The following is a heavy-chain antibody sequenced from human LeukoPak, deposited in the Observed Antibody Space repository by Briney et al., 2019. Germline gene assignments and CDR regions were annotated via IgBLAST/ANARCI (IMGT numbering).Heavy chain of an antibody. CDR3: ARQISDYYFYYVDV. J-gene: IGHJ6*03. V-gene: IGHV4-39*01. D-gene: IGHD3-10*01. CDR1: AGSISSSHYD. Sequence: SETLSFTCAVSAGSISSSHYDWGWLRQPPGKGLEWIATIYYSSTTYYNPSLVSLFNISDDMSKYQFSLTLRSGTAADTAVYFCARQISDYYFYYVDVWGKGTAVTVSS. CDR2: IYYSSTT.